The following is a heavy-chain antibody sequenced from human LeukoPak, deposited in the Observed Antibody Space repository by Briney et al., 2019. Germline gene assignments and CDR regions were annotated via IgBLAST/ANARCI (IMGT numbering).Heavy chain of an antibody. CDR3: AIKLSSGGF. D-gene: IGHD1-26*01. CDR2: VNPNSANA. CDR1: GYTFPIYD. J-gene: IGHJ4*02. Sequence: ASVKVSCKASGYTFPIYDINWVRQATGQGLEWMGWVNPNSANAAYAQKFQGRVTMTRNTSISTAYMELSSLRSEDTAVYYCAIKLSSGGFWGQGTLVTVSS. V-gene: IGHV1-8*01.